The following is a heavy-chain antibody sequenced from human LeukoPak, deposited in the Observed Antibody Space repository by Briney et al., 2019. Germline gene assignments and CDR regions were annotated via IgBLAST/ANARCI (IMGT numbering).Heavy chain of an antibody. CDR1: GFTFSNYW. CDR2: IKHDGSEK. Sequence: GGSLRLSCIASGFTFSNYWWSWVRQAPGKGLEWVANIKHDGSEKYYLDFVKGRFSIPRDNAKSSLDLQMNNLRAEDTAVYYCATPQTFDYWGQGTLVTVSS. V-gene: IGHV3-7*03. J-gene: IGHJ4*02. CDR3: ATPQTFDY.